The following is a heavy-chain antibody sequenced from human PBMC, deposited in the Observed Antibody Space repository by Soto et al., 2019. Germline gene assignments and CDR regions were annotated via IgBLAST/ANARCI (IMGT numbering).Heavy chain of an antibody. CDR2: IHSTSGGT. D-gene: IGHD4-17*01. Sequence: QVHLVQSGAEVKKPGASVKVSCKASGYVFTDYYIHWVRQAPGQGLQWMGWIHSTSGGTKSAQKCQGRVTMTRDTAISTVYMEITGLRSDDTAVYFCARGTTVTTTEYEHWGQGTLVTVSS. CDR3: ARGTTVTTTEYEH. V-gene: IGHV1-2*02. CDR1: GYVFTDYY. J-gene: IGHJ4*02.